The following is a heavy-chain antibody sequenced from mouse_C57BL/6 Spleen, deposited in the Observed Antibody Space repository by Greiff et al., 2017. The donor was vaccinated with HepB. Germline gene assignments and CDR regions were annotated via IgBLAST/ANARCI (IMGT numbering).Heavy chain of an antibody. CDR3: ARIVNYGSSDGGWYFDG. CDR2: IWWDDDK. J-gene: IGHJ1*03. D-gene: IGHD1-1*01. Sequence: QVTLKVSGPGILQPSQTLSLTCSFSGFSLSTFGMGVGWIRQPSGHGLEWLAHIWWDDDKYYNPALKSRPTISKDTSKNQVFLKIANVDTAATATDDCARIVNYGSSDGGWYFDGWGTGTTVTVSS. CDR1: GFSLSTFGMG. V-gene: IGHV8-8*01.